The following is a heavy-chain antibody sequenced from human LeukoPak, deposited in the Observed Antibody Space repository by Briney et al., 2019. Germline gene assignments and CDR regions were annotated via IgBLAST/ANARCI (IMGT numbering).Heavy chain of an antibody. CDR1: GGSISGYY. CDR3: ARGSGYEDY. Sequence: SETLSLTCSVSGGSISGYYWSWIRQPPGKGLEWIGYIYYTESTNYNPSLKSRVSISVDTSKNQFSLKLSSVTAADTAVYYCARGSGYEDYWGQGTLVTVSS. V-gene: IGHV4-59*12. J-gene: IGHJ4*02. CDR2: IYYTEST. D-gene: IGHD5-12*01.